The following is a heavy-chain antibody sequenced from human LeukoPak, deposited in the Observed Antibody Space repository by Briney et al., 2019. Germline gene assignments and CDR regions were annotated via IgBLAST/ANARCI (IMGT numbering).Heavy chain of an antibody. CDR2: ISGSGGST. CDR1: GFTFSSYA. J-gene: IGHJ4*02. V-gene: IGHV3-23*01. D-gene: IGHD4-17*01. Sequence: GGSLRLSCAASGFTFSSYAMSWARQAPGKGLEWVSAISGSGGSTYYADSVKGRFTISRDNSKNTLYLQMNSLRAEDTAVYYCAKDHRLNVMTTVTNFDYWGQGTLVTVSS. CDR3: AKDHRLNVMTTVTNFDY.